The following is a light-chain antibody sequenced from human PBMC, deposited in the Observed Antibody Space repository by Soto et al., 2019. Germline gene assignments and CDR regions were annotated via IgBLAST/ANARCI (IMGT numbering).Light chain of an antibody. V-gene: IGLV2-23*02. J-gene: IGLJ3*02. Sequence: QSALTQPASVSGSPGQSLTISCTGTSSDVGNYNLVSWYQQHPGKAPKVMIYEVNKRPSGVPNRFSGSKSGNTASLTISGLQAEDEANYYCCSYAVSSTFVFGGGTKLTVL. CDR2: EVN. CDR1: SSDVGNYNL. CDR3: CSYAVSSTFV.